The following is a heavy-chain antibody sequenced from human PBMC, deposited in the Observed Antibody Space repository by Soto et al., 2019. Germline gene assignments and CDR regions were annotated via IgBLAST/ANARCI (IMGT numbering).Heavy chain of an antibody. CDR1: GTSISSYY. CDR3: ARYNSYAIDY. Sequence: PSETLSLTCTVSGTSISSYYWIWIRQPPGKGLEWIANIHYSGTTNYNPSLASRVTLSVDTSKNQLSLKMTSVTAADRAMYFCARYNSYAIDYWGRGTLVTVSS. CDR2: IHYSGTT. V-gene: IGHV4-59*01. D-gene: IGHD2-8*01. J-gene: IGHJ4*02.